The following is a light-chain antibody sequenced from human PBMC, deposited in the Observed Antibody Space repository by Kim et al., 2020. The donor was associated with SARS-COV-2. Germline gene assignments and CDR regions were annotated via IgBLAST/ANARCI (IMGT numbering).Light chain of an antibody. CDR2: VNSDGSH. CDR1: SGHSSYA. Sequence: QPVLTQSPSASASLGASVKLTCTLSSGHSSYAIAWHQQQPEKGPRYLMKVNSDGSHNKGDGIPDRFSGSSSGAERYLIISSLQSEDEADYYCQTWGTGIRVFGGGTKLTVL. CDR3: QTWGTGIRV. J-gene: IGLJ3*02. V-gene: IGLV4-69*01.